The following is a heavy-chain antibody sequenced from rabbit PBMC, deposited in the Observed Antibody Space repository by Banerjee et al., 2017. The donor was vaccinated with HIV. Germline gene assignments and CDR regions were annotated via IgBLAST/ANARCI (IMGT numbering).Heavy chain of an antibody. V-gene: IGHV1S45*01. D-gene: IGHD7-1*01. J-gene: IGHJ6*01. CDR1: GFSFSDRDV. Sequence: QEQLEESGGGLVKPEGSLTLTCKASGFSFSDRDVMCWVRQAPGKGLEWIACIDTSSSGRTYYASWAKGRFTISKTSSTTVTLQMTSLTAADTATYFCTRSGYTTYSYDTDSYGMDLRGPGTLVTVS. CDR2: IDTSSSGRT. CDR3: TRSGYTTYSYDTDSYGMDL.